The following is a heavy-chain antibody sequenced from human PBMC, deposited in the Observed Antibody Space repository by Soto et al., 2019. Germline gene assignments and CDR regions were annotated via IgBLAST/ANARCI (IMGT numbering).Heavy chain of an antibody. J-gene: IGHJ6*02. D-gene: IGHD6-6*01. CDR1: GFSVSSSD. CDR3: GTSSRKDYHFAMDV. V-gene: IGHV3-53*01. Sequence: GGSLRLSCAASGFSVSSSDMSWVRQVPGEGLEWVSVIYSGGSTHDADYVKGRFSVSRGTSKNTVDLQMNSLRVDDTAVYYCGTSSRKDYHFAMDVWGQGTAVTVS. CDR2: IYSGGST.